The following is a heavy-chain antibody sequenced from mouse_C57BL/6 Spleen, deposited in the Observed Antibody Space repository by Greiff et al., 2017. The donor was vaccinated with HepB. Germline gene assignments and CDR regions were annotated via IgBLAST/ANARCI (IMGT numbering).Heavy chain of an antibody. CDR3: ASITTVVAHWYFDV. Sequence: EVQLQQSGPELVKMSCKASGYTFTDYNMHWVKQSHGKSLEWIGYINPNNGGTSYNQKFKGKATLTVNKSSSTAYMELRSLTSEDSAVYYCASITTVVAHWYFDVWGTGTTVTVSS. J-gene: IGHJ1*03. CDR2: INPNNGGT. D-gene: IGHD1-1*01. CDR1: GYTFTDYN. V-gene: IGHV1-22*01.